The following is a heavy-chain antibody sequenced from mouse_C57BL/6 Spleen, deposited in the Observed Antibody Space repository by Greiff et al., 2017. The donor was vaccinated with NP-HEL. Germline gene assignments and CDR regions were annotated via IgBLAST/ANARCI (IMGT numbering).Heavy chain of an antibody. Sequence: EVQLQQSGPVLVKPGASVKMSCKASGYTFTNSYMNWLKQSHGKSLDWLGVINPYNGGTSSNKKFTGKATLTVDKSSSTAYMELNSLTSEDSAVDYCARGGYGSSYPYAMDYWGQGTSVTVSS. J-gene: IGHJ4*01. CDR2: INPYNGGT. D-gene: IGHD1-1*01. CDR1: GYTFTNSY. V-gene: IGHV1-19*01. CDR3: ARGGYGSSYPYAMDY.